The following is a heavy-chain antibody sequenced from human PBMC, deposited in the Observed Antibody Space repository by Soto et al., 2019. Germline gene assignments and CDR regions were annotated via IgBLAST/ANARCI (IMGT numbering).Heavy chain of an antibody. J-gene: IGHJ4*02. CDR1: GYTFTSYG. CDR2: ISAYNGNT. V-gene: IGHV1-18*01. CDR3: ARTYGTVPHDF. Sequence: QVQLVQSGAEVKKPGASVKVSCKASGYTFTSYGISWVRQAPGQGLEWMGWISAYNGNTNYAQKFQGRVTLTRDTSIGTAYMELSSLRSEDTAVYYCARTYGTVPHDFWGQGTLVTVSS. D-gene: IGHD2-2*01.